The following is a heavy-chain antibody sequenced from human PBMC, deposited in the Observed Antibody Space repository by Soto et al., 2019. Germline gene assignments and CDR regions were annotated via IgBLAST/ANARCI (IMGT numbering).Heavy chain of an antibody. V-gene: IGHV4-30-2*01. CDR3: ARSNYVGYFDY. Sequence: SETLSLTCAVSGGSISSGAYSWNWNRQPPGKGLEWIGYISHSGSTYYNLSHKSRVTILVDRSKNQFSLNLSSVTAADTAVYYCARSNYVGYFDYWGQGTLVTVSS. CDR2: ISHSGST. CDR1: GGSISSGAYS. D-gene: IGHD4-4*01. J-gene: IGHJ4*02.